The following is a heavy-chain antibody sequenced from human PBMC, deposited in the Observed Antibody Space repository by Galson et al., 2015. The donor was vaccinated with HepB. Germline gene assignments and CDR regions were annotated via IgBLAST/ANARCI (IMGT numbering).Heavy chain of an antibody. CDR3: ARDLAAAFYFDY. Sequence: SVKVSCKASGYTFTSYAMHWVRQAPGQRLEWMGWINAGNGNTKYSQKFQGRVTITRDTSASTAYMELSSLRSEDTAVYYCARDLAAAFYFDYWGQGTLVTVSS. CDR2: INAGNGNT. D-gene: IGHD6-13*01. V-gene: IGHV1-3*01. CDR1: GYTFTSYA. J-gene: IGHJ4*02.